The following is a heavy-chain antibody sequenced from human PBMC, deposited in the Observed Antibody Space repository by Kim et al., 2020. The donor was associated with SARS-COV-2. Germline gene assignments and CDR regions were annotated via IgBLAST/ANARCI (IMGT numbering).Heavy chain of an antibody. CDR3: TRHTEYYYDSSGYYYRYYYGMDV. V-gene: IGHV3-73*01. CDR2: IRSKANSYAT. CDR1: GFTFSGSA. J-gene: IGHJ6*02. D-gene: IGHD3-22*01. Sequence: GGSLRLSCAASGFTFSGSAMHWVRQASGKGLEWVGRIRSKANSYATAYAASVKGRFTISRDDSKNTAYLQMNSLKTEDTAVYYCTRHTEYYYDSSGYYYRYYYGMDVWGQGTTVTVSS.